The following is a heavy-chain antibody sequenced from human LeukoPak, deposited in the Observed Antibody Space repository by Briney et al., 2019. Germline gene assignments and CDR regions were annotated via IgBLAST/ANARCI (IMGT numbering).Heavy chain of an antibody. D-gene: IGHD5-24*01. CDR1: GFTFSSYS. Sequence: GGSLRLSCAASGFTFSSYSMNWVRQAPGKGLEWVSSISSSSSYIYYADSVKGRFTISRDNAKNSLYLQMNSLRAEDTALYYCARDTRTLQYYYYYYMDVWGKGTTVTVSS. J-gene: IGHJ6*03. V-gene: IGHV3-21*04. CDR2: ISSSSSYI. CDR3: ARDTRTLQYYYYYYMDV.